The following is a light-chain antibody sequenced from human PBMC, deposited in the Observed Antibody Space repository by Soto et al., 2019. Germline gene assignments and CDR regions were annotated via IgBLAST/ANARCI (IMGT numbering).Light chain of an antibody. CDR3: ATWDDSLNGVV. V-gene: IGLV1-44*01. CDR2: NDN. J-gene: IGLJ3*02. CDR1: SSNIGRNT. Sequence: QSVLTQLPSASGTPGQRVTISCSGSSSNIGRNTVNWYQQVPGTAPKLLIFNDNERPSGVPERFSGSKAGASASLAISGLQCEDETDYYCATWDDSLNGVVFGGGTKLTV.